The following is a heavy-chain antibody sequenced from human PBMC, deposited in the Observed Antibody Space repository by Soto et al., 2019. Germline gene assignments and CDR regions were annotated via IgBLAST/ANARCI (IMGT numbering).Heavy chain of an antibody. CDR2: IWYDGSNK. V-gene: IGHV3-33*01. D-gene: IGHD2-2*01. CDR1: GFTFSSYG. J-gene: IGHJ6*02. CDR3: ARDSIVVVPAARHYYYYGMDV. Sequence: QVQLVESGGGVVQPGRSLRLSCAASGFTFSSYGMHWVRQAPGKGLEWVAVIWYDGSNKYYADSVKGRFTISRDNSKNTLYLQMNSLRAEDTAVYYCARDSIVVVPAARHYYYYGMDVWGQGTTVTVSS.